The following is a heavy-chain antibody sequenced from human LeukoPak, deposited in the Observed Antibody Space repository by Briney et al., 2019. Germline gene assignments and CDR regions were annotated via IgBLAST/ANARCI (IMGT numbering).Heavy chain of an antibody. J-gene: IGHJ5*02. D-gene: IGHD3-10*01. CDR1: GGTFSSYA. V-gene: IGHV1-69*06. CDR2: IIPIFGTA. CDR3: ARSEYYYGSGSKRHKGGWFDP. Sequence: SVKVSCKASGGTFSSYAISWVRQAPGQGLEWMGGIIPIFGTANYAQKFQGRVTITADKSTSTAYMELSSLRSEDTAVYYCARSEYYYGSGSKRHKGGWFDPWGQGTLVTVSS.